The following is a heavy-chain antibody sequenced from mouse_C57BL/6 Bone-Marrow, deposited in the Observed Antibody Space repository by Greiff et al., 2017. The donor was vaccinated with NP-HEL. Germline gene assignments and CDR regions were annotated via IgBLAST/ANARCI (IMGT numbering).Heavy chain of an antibody. CDR3: TPLYYGNWDYAMDY. V-gene: IGHV6-6*01. Sequence: EVKVEESGGGLVQPGGSMKLSCAASGFTFSDAWMDWVRQSPEKGLEWVAEIRNKANNHATYYAESVKGRFTISRDDSKSSVYLQMNSLRAEDTGIYYCTPLYYGNWDYAMDYWGQGTSVTVSS. CDR2: IRNKANNHAT. J-gene: IGHJ4*01. CDR1: GFTFSDAW. D-gene: IGHD2-1*01.